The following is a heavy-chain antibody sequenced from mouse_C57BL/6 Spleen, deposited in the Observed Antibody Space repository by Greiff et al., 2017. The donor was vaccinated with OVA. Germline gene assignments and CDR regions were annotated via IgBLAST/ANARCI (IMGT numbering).Heavy chain of an antibody. Sequence: VQLQQPGAELVMPGASVKLSCKASGYTFTSYWMHWVKQRPGQGLEWIGEIDPSDSYTNYNQKFKGKSTLTVDKSSSTAYMQLSSLTSEDSAVYYCARKGGYYWYFDVWGTGTTVTVSS. J-gene: IGHJ1*03. CDR3: ARKGGYYWYFDV. CDR2: IDPSDSYT. D-gene: IGHD1-1*02. CDR1: GYTFTSYW. V-gene: IGHV1-69*01.